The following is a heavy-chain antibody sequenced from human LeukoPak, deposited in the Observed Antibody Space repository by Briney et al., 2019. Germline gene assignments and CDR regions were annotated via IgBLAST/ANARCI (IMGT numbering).Heavy chain of an antibody. V-gene: IGHV1-18*01. Sequence: GASVKVSCKASGYTFTSCGISWVRQAPGQGLEWMGWTSAYNGNTNYAQKLQGRVSMTTDTSTSTAYMELRSLRSDDTAVYYCASGQFYCSGGSCYPGWFDPWGQGTLVTVSS. CDR3: ASGQFYCSGGSCYPGWFDP. J-gene: IGHJ5*02. CDR1: GYTFTSCG. D-gene: IGHD2-15*01. CDR2: TSAYNGNT.